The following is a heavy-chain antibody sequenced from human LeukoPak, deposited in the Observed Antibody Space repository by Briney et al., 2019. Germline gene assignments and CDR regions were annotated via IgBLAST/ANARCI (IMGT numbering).Heavy chain of an antibody. CDR1: GFTFSSYS. CDR3: ARRYRQQLAHFDY. Sequence: PGGSLRLSCAASGFTFSSYSMNWVRQAPGKGLEWVSYISSSSSTIYYADSVKGRFTISRDNAKNSLYLQMNSLRAEDTAVYYCARRYRQQLAHFDYWGQGALVTVSS. J-gene: IGHJ4*02. CDR2: ISSSSSTI. D-gene: IGHD6-13*01. V-gene: IGHV3-48*04.